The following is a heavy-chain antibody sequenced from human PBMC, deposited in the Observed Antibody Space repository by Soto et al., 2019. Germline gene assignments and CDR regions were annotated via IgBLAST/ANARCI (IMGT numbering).Heavy chain of an antibody. J-gene: IGHJ4*02. V-gene: IGHV1-18*04. D-gene: IGHD2-2*01. Sequence: ASVKVSCKASGYTFTSYGISWVRQAPGQGLEWMGWISAYNGNTNYAQKLQGRVTMTTDTSTSTAYMELRSLRSDDTAVYSCASDGSLSIVVVPDAPDHWGQGTLVTVSS. CDR3: ASDGSLSIVVVPDAPDH. CDR2: ISAYNGNT. CDR1: GYTFTSYG.